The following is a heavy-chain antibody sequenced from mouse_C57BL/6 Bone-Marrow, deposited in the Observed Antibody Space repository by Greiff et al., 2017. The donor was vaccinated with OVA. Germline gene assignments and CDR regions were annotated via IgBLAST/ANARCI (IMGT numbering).Heavy chain of an antibody. J-gene: IGHJ2*01. CDR1: GYAFSSSW. D-gene: IGHD1-1*01. Sequence: QVQLKESGPELVKPGASVKISCKASGYAFSSSWMNWVKQRPGKGLEWIGRIYPGDGDTNYNGKFKGKATLTADKSSSTAYMQLSSLTSEDSAVYFCARRGYYGSSLYYFDYWGQGTTLTVSS. CDR2: IYPGDGDT. CDR3: ARRGYYGSSLYYFDY. V-gene: IGHV1-82*01.